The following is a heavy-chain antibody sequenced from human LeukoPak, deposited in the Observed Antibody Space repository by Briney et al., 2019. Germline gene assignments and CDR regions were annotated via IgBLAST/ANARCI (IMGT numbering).Heavy chain of an antibody. CDR2: VSGTGGST. CDR1: GFTFISYD. V-gene: IGHV3-23*01. D-gene: IGHD1-26*01. Sequence: PGGSLRLSCAASGFTFISYDMSWVRQAPGKGLEWVSAVSGTGGSTYYADSVKGRCTISRDNSKNTLYLEMNSLRGEDTDVYYCAKDASSGTYFDYWGQGTPVTVSP. J-gene: IGHJ4*02. CDR3: AKDASSGTYFDY.